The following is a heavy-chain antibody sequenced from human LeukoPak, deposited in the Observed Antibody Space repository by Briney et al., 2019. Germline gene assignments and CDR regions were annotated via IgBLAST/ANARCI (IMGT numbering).Heavy chain of an antibody. J-gene: IGHJ4*02. CDR3: AKRGVVIRVILVGFHKEAYYFDS. D-gene: IGHD3-22*01. CDR1: GITLSHYG. V-gene: IGHV3-23*01. CDR2: ISDRGGRT. Sequence: GGSLRLSCAVSGITLSHYGMSWVRQAPGKGVEWVAGISDRGGRTNFADSVKGRFTISRDNPKNTLYLQMNSLRAEDTAVYFCAKRGVVIRVILVGFHKEAYYFDSWGQGALVTVSS.